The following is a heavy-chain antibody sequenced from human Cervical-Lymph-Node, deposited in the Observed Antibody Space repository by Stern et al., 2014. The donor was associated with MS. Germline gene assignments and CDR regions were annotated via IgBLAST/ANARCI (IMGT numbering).Heavy chain of an antibody. Sequence: QVQLVQSGAEVKKPGASVKVSCKASGDTFTRYYMHWVRQAPGQGLEWMGIINRSGAGRRDAQKFQCRVSMTSESSTSTVYMELSSLRSEDAAVYLCSGDHPPAAGTATFVDYWGQGTLVTVSS. V-gene: IGHV1-46*01. CDR3: SGDHPPAAGTATFVDY. CDR2: INRSGAGR. CDR1: GDTFTRYY. J-gene: IGHJ4*02. D-gene: IGHD6-13*01.